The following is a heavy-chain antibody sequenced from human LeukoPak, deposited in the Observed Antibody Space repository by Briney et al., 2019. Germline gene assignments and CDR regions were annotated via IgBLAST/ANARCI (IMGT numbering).Heavy chain of an antibody. CDR1: GFTFSSYS. CDR2: ISSSSSYI. V-gene: IGHV3-21*01. D-gene: IGHD1-1*01. Sequence: TGGSLRLSCAASGFTFSSYSMNWVRQAPGKGLEWVSSISSSSSYIYYADSVKGRFTISRDNAKNSLYLQMNSLRAEDTAVYYCAREGWNDAEAYDSWGQGTLVTVSS. J-gene: IGHJ4*02. CDR3: AREGWNDAEAYDS.